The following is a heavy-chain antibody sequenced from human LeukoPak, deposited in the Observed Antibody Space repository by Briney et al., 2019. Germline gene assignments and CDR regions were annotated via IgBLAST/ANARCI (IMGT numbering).Heavy chain of an antibody. J-gene: IGHJ4*02. CDR3: ARYSGWYGSDY. CDR1: GGSISSGSYY. V-gene: IGHV4-61*02. CDR2: IYTSGST. Sequence: SQTLSLTCTVSGGSISSGSYYWSWIRQPAGTGLEWIGRIYTSGSTNYNPSLKSRVTISVDTSKNQFSLKLGSVTAADTAVYYCARYSGWYGSDYWGQGTLVTVSS. D-gene: IGHD6-19*01.